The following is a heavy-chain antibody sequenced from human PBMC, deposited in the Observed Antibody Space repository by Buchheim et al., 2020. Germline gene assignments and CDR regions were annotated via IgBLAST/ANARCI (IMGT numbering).Heavy chain of an antibody. V-gene: IGHV1-2*04. CDR2: INPNSGGT. CDR3: ARTAMVGVYNWFDP. CDR1: GGTFSSYT. D-gene: IGHD5-18*01. Sequence: QVQLVQSGAEVKKPGSSVKVSCKASGGTFSSYTISWVRQAPGQGLEWMGWINPNSGGTNYAQKFQGWVTMTRDTSISTAYMELSRLRSDDTAVYYCARTAMVGVYNWFDPWGQGTL. J-gene: IGHJ5*02.